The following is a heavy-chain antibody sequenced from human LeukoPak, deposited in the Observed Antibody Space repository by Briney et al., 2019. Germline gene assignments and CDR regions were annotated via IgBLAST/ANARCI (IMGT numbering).Heavy chain of an antibody. CDR3: ARKDYFDY. J-gene: IGHJ4*02. V-gene: IGHV4-34*01. Sequence: PSETLSLTCAVYGGSFSGYYWSWIRQPPGKGLEWIGEINHSGSTNYNPSLKSRVTISVDTSKNQFSLKPSSVTAADTAVYYCARKDYFDYWGQGTLVTVSS. CDR2: INHSGST. CDR1: GGSFSGYY.